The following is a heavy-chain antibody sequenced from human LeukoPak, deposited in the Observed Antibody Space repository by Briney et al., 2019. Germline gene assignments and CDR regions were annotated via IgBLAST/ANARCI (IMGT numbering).Heavy chain of an antibody. Sequence: ASVKVSCKASGGTFSSYAISWVRQAPGQGLEWMAWINPNSGGTNYAQKFQGRVTMTRDTSISTAYMELSRLRSDDTAVYYCARVYCSGGSCYPGAIDYWGQGTLVTVSS. CDR1: GGTFSSYA. D-gene: IGHD2-15*01. J-gene: IGHJ4*02. V-gene: IGHV1-2*02. CDR2: INPNSGGT. CDR3: ARVYCSGGSCYPGAIDY.